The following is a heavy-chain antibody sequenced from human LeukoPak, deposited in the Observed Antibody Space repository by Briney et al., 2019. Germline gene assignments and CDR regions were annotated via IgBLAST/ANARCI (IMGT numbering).Heavy chain of an antibody. D-gene: IGHD3-9*01. CDR1: GASISSSNW. Sequence: PSETLSLTCAVSGASISSSNWWSWVRQPPGKGLEWIGEIYHSGNTNYNPSLKSRVTISVDKSKNQFSLKLSSVTAADTAVYYCARNDILTGYPDYWGQGTLVTVSS. CDR3: ARNDILTGYPDY. J-gene: IGHJ4*02. V-gene: IGHV4-4*02. CDR2: IYHSGNT.